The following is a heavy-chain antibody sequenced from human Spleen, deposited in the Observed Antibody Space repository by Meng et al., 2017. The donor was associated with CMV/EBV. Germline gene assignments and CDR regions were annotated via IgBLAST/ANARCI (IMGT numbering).Heavy chain of an antibody. J-gene: IGHJ2*01. CDR3: ARGIVVVPAVNYWYFDL. CDR1: GTVSSYA. CDR2: IIPIFGTA. V-gene: IGHV1-69*05. D-gene: IGHD2-2*01. Sequence: GTVSSYAISGVRQAPGQGLEWMGGIIPIFGTANYAQKFQGRVTITTDESTSTAYMELSSLRSEDTAVYYCARGIVVVPAVNYWYFDLWGRGTLVTVSS.